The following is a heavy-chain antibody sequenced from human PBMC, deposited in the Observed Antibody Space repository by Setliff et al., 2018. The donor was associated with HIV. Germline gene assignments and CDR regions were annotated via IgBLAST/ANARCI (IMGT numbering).Heavy chain of an antibody. Sequence: GGSLRLSCAASGFSFSHYGMHWVRQAPGKGLEWVSSISSSSSYIYYADSVKGRFTISRDNAKNSLYLQMNSLRAEDTAVYYCASGGFGGVIPTNPYYYYYMDVWGKGTTVTVSS. CDR3: ASGGFGGVIPTNPYYYYYMDV. CDR1: GFSFSHYG. V-gene: IGHV3-21*01. J-gene: IGHJ6*03. D-gene: IGHD3-16*02. CDR2: ISSSSSYI.